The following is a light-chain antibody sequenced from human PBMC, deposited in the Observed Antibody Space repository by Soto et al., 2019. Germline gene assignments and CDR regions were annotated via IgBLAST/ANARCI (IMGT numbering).Light chain of an antibody. CDR2: GAS. CDR1: QSVGTN. V-gene: IGKV3D-15*01. Sequence: PATRAGTPGQRGTRSDMARQSVGTNLAWYQQKPGQAPRLLIYGASTRATGIPARFSGSGSGTEFSLTIRNLQSEDFAVYYCQQYGDWPGITFGEGTRLEIK. CDR3: QQYGDWPGIT. J-gene: IGKJ5*01.